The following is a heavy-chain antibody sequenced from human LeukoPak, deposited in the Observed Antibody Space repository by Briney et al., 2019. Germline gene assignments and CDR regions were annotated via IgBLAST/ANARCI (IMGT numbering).Heavy chain of an antibody. CDR3: ARDDTGVIRGIRFHY. V-gene: IGHV4-4*02. J-gene: IGHJ4*02. D-gene: IGHD3-10*01. Sequence: SETLSLTCAVSGASISSGYWWSWVRQPPGKGLEWIGEIYHSGSTNHNPSLKSRVTISVDKSKSQFSLNLSSVTAADTAVYYCARDDTGVIRGIRFHYWGQGTLVTVFS. CDR1: GASISSGYW. CDR2: IYHSGST.